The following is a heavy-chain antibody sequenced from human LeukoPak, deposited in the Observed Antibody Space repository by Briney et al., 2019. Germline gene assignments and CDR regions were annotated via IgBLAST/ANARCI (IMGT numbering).Heavy chain of an antibody. D-gene: IGHD1-26*01. CDR3: ARMYSGTYGGIDY. J-gene: IGHJ4*02. Sequence: PSETLSLTCAVYGGSFSGYYWSWIRRPPGKGLEWIGEINHSGSTNYNPSLKSRVTISVDTSRNRFSLKLTSVTAADTGVYYCARMYSGTYGGIDYWGQGSLVTVSS. CDR1: GGSFSGYY. V-gene: IGHV4-34*01. CDR2: INHSGST.